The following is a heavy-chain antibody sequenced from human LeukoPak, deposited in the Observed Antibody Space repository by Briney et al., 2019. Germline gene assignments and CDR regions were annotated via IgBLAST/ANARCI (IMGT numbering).Heavy chain of an antibody. Sequence: PGGSLRLSCAASGFTFSSYAMSWVRQAPGKGLEWVSAISGSGGSTYYADSVKGRFTISRDNSKNTLYLQMNSLRAEDTAVYYCASGQWLTLYYFDYWGQGTLVTVSS. V-gene: IGHV3-23*01. J-gene: IGHJ4*02. D-gene: IGHD6-19*01. CDR2: ISGSGGST. CDR3: ASGQWLTLYYFDY. CDR1: GFTFSSYA.